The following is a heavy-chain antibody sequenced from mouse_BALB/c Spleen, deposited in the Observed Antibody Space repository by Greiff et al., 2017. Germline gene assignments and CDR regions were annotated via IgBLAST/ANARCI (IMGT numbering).Heavy chain of an antibody. J-gene: IGHJ3*01. CDR3: ARKNYDYDWFAY. CDR1: GYTFTSYY. CDR2: INPSNGGT. Sequence: VQLQQSGAELVKPGASVKLSCKASGYTFTSYYMYWVKQRPGQGLEWIGEINPSNGGTNFNEKFKGKATLTSDKSSSTAYMELSSLTSEDSAVYYCARKNYDYDWFAYWGQGTLVTVSA. D-gene: IGHD2-4*01. V-gene: IGHV1-53*01.